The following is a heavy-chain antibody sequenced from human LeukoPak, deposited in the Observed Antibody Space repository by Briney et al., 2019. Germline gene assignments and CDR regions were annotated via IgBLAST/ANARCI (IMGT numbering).Heavy chain of an antibody. CDR2: IRYDGSNK. D-gene: IGHD4-17*01. Sequence: TGGSLRLSCAASGFTFSSYGMHWVRQAPGKGLEWVAFIRYDGSNKYYADSVKGRFTISRDNSKNTLYLQMNSLRAEDTAVYYCARDPKTVIPEYMDVWGKGTTVTISS. CDR3: ARDPKTVIPEYMDV. CDR1: GFTFSSYG. V-gene: IGHV3-30*02. J-gene: IGHJ6*03.